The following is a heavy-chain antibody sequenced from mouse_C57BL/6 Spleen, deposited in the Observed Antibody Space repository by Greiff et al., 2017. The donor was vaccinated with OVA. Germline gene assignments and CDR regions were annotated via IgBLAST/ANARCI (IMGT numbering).Heavy chain of an antibody. Sequence: VQLQQPGAELVKPGASVKLSCKASGYTFTSYWMQWVKQRPGQGLEWIGVIDPSGSYTNYTQKFKGKATLTVDTTSSTAYMRISSLTSEDCEVYNCKRRGKYYGGFAYWGQGTLVTVSA. CDR1: GYTFTSYW. V-gene: IGHV1-50*01. J-gene: IGHJ3*01. CDR2: IDPSGSYT. CDR3: KRRGKYYGGFAY. D-gene: IGHD1-1*01.